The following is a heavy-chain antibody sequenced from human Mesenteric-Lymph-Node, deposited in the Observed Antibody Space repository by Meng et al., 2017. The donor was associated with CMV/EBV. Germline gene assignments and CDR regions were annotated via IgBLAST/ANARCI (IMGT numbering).Heavy chain of an antibody. CDR3: ARHQRWLKSEGGFNY. D-gene: IGHD4-23*01. Sequence: QARLQQCRAGLLKPAETLSLTCAVYGGSFSGYSWSWIRQPPGKGLEWIGEINHSGSTNYNPSLKSRVTISVDTSKNQFSLKLSSVTAADTAVYYCARHQRWLKSEGGFNYWGQGTLVTVSS. V-gene: IGHV4-34*01. CDR2: INHSGST. CDR1: GGSFSGYS. J-gene: IGHJ4*02.